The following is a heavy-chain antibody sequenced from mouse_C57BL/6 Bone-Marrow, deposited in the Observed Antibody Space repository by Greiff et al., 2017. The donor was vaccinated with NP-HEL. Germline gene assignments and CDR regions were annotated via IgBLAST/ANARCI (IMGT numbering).Heavy chain of an antibody. CDR2: INPNNGGT. CDR1: GYTFTDYY. J-gene: IGHJ1*03. V-gene: IGHV1-26*01. Sequence: VQLQQSGPELVKPGASVKISCKASGYTFTDYYMNWVKQSHGKSLEWIGDINPNNGGTSYNQKFKGKATLTVDKSSSTAYMELRSLTSEDSAVYYCARPITTVFDVWGTGTTVTVSS. D-gene: IGHD1-1*01. CDR3: ARPITTVFDV.